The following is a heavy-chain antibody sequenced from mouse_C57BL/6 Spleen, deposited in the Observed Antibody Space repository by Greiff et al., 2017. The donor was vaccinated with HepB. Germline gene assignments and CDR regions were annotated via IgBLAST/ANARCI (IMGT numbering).Heavy chain of an antibody. D-gene: IGHD1-1*01. CDR2: IHPNSGST. Sequence: QVQLQQPGAELVKPGASVKLSCKASGYTFTSYWMHWVKQRPGQGLEWIGMIHPNSGSTNYNEKFKSKATLTVDKSSSTADMQLSSLTSEDSAVYYCARTITTVDDDWGQGTTLTVSS. J-gene: IGHJ2*01. V-gene: IGHV1-64*01. CDR3: ARTITTVDDD. CDR1: GYTFTSYW.